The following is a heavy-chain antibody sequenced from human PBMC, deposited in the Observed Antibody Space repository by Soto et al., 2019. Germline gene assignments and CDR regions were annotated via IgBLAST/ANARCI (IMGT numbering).Heavy chain of an antibody. CDR2: IHAGNGDT. J-gene: IGHJ5*02. CDR3: ARVPRYTSDIVEVPAVMFDDWFVP. V-gene: IGHV1-3*01. D-gene: IGHD2-2*01. CDR1: GYTFSSYA. Sequence: QVQLVQSGAEVKKPGASVKVSCKASGYTFSSYAVQWVRQAPGQNLEWIGWIHAGNGDTKYSQKFHGRVTLTRDTSANTAYMDLSSLRSEDTAVYYCARVPRYTSDIVEVPAVMFDDWFVPWGQGTLVTVSS.